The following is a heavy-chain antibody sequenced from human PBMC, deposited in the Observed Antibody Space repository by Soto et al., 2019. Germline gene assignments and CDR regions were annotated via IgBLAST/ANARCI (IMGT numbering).Heavy chain of an antibody. CDR1: GFTFDDYA. CDR2: ISWNSGSI. CDR3: AKGTTVTTRGAFDI. V-gene: IGHV3-9*01. D-gene: IGHD4-4*01. Sequence: GGSLRLSCAASGFTFDDYAMHWVRQAPGTGLQWVSGISWNSGSIGYADSVKGRFTISRDNAKNSLYLQMNSLRAEDTALYYWAKGTTVTTRGAFDIWGQGTMGTVAS. J-gene: IGHJ3*02.